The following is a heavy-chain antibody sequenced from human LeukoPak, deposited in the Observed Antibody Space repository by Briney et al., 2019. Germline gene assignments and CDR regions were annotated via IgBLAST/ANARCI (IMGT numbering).Heavy chain of an antibody. Sequence: SETLSLTCTVSGYSISSGYYCGWIRQPPGKGLEWIGSIYHSGSTYYNPSLKSRVTISVDTSKNQFSLKLSSVTAADTAVYYCARVCSSNSCYFYWGQGTLVTVSS. J-gene: IGHJ4*02. D-gene: IGHD2-2*01. CDR1: GYSISSGYY. CDR3: ARVCSSNSCYFY. CDR2: IYHSGST. V-gene: IGHV4-38-2*02.